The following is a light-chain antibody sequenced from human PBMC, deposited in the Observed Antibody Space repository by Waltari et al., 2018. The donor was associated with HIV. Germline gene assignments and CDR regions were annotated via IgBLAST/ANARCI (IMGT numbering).Light chain of an antibody. Sequence: QSALTQPPSASGSLGQSVTISCTGSSSDIGAYDSASWFQQHPRSAPKLLLYEVTRRPSTVSGRFSGSRSGSTSFLTVAGLQPDDEATYFCSSYGDSLRVLFGGGTNVTVL. CDR1: SSDIGAYDS. V-gene: IGLV2-8*01. J-gene: IGLJ3*02. CDR2: EVT. CDR3: SSYGDSLRVL.